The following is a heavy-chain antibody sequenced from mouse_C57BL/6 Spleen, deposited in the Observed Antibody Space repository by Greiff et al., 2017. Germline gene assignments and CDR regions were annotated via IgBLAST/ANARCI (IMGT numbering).Heavy chain of an antibody. V-gene: IGHV1-19*01. CDR1: GYTFTDYY. CDR2: INPYNGGT. CDR3: ARGIPISKSTNGYDGGAWFAY. D-gene: IGHD2-2*01. Sequence: VHVKQSGPVLVKPGASVKMSCKASGYTFTDYYMNWVKQSHGKSLEWIGVINPYNGGTSYNQKFKGKATLTVDKSSSTAYMELNSLTSEDSAVYYCARGIPISKSTNGYDGGAWFAYWGQGTLVTVSA. J-gene: IGHJ3*01.